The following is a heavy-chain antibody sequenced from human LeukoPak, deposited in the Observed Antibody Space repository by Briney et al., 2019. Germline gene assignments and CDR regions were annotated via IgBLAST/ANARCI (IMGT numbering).Heavy chain of an antibody. CDR2: IYYSGST. V-gene: IGHV4-31*03. D-gene: IGHD2-2*01. J-gene: IGHJ4*02. Sequence: PSETLSPTCTVSGGSISSGGYYWSWIRQHPGKGLEWIGYIYYSGSTYYNPSLKSRVTISVDTSKNQFSLKLSSVTAADTAVYYCARFKLIPAAIRAGGYFDYWGQGTLVTVSS. CDR3: ARFKLIPAAIRAGGYFDY. CDR1: GGSISSGGYY.